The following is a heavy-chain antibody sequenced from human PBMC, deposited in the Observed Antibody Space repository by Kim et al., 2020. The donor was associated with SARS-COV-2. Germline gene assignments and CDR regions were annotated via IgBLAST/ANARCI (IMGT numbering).Heavy chain of an antibody. D-gene: IGHD6-13*01. J-gene: IGHJ5*02. CDR1: GGSISSSSYY. CDR2: IYYSGST. CDR3: ARTAYSSSWYVGWFDP. Sequence: SETLSLTCTVSGGSISSSSYYWGWIRQPPGKGLEWIGSIYYSGSTYYNPSLKSRVTISVDTSKNQFSLKLSSVTAADTAVYYCARTAYSSSWYVGWFDPWGQGTLVTVSS. V-gene: IGHV4-39*01.